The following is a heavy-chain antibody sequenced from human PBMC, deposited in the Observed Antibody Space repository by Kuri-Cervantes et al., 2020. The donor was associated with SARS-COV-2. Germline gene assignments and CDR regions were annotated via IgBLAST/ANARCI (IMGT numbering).Heavy chain of an antibody. CDR2: LSYDGFDR. V-gene: IGHV3-30*03. CDR3: ARGVGAAVAGTLITIYYYYGMDV. D-gene: IGHD6-19*01. Sequence: GGSLRPSCAASGFTFSSYGMHWVRQAPGKGLEWVAALSYDGFDRYYYADSVKGRFTVSRDNVRNTLSLQMNSLRAADTAVYYCARGVGAAVAGTLITIYYYYGMDVWGQGTTVTVSS. CDR1: GFTFSSYG. J-gene: IGHJ6*02.